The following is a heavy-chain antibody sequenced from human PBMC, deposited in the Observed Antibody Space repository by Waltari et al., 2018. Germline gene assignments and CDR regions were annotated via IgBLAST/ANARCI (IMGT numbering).Heavy chain of an antibody. D-gene: IGHD6-19*01. CDR3: ARGALAGRFFDF. J-gene: IGHJ4*02. CDR1: GFTFNSYV. V-gene: IGHV3-33*01. Sequence: QVLLVASGGGVVQPGRSLRLSCAESGFTFNSYVMQWVRQAPGKGLEWVAVVWYDGINKYYADSVKGRFTIAKDNSENTLYLHMNSLRVEDTATYYCARGALAGRFFDFWGQGTPVIVSS. CDR2: VWYDGINK.